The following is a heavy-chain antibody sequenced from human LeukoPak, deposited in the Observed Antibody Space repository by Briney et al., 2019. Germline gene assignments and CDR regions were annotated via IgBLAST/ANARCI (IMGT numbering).Heavy chain of an antibody. CDR2: IYYSGST. Sequence: SETLSLTCTVSGGSISSYYWSWIRQSPGKGLEWIGSIYYSGSTYYNPSLKSRVTISVDTSKNQFSLKLSSVTAAGTAVYYCASKSGYSHGEAFDIWGQGTMVTVSS. J-gene: IGHJ3*02. CDR1: GGSISSYY. CDR3: ASKSGYSHGEAFDI. V-gene: IGHV4-59*05. D-gene: IGHD5-18*01.